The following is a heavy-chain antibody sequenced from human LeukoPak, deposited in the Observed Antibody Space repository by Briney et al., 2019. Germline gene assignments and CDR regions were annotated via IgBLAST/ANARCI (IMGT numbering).Heavy chain of an antibody. CDR2: IYPGDSDT. J-gene: IGHJ6*02. D-gene: IGHD3-10*01. V-gene: IGHV5-51*01. CDR1: GYSFTSYW. Sequence: GESLKISCKGSGYSFTSYWIGWVRQMPGKGLEWMGIIYPGDSDTRYSPSLQGQVTISADKSISTAYLQWGSLKASDTAMYYCARSTYYYGSGSYSPYYGMDVWGQGTTVTVSS. CDR3: ARSTYYYGSGSYSPYYGMDV.